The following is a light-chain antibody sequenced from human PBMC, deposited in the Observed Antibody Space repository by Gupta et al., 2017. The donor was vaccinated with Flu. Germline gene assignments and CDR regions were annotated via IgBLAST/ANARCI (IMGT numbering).Light chain of an antibody. Sequence: QSVLPQPPPASGTPGQRVTISCSGSSSNIGTNAVHWYQQVPGTAPKLLIYDNNQRPSGVPDRFSGSKSGTSASLAISGLQSEDEADYYCAAWDDSLNGHYVFGTGTEVTVL. CDR3: AAWDDSLNGHYV. CDR1: SSNIGTNA. V-gene: IGLV1-44*01. CDR2: DNN. J-gene: IGLJ1*01.